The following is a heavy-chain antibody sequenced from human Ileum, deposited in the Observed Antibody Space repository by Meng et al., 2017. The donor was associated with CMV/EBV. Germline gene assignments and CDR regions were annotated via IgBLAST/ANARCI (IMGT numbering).Heavy chain of an antibody. CDR2: INGANGNT. V-gene: IGHV1-3*01. CDR1: GYTFTSYA. Sequence: QVQLVQSGAEVKKPGASVKVSCKASGYTFTSYAMHWVRQAPGQGLEWMGWINGANGNTKYSQKFQDRVTFTRDTSANTAYMEMRSLRSEDTAVYYCARIESGAHFDSWGQGTLVTV. CDR3: ARIESGAHFDS. J-gene: IGHJ4*02. D-gene: IGHD4-17*01.